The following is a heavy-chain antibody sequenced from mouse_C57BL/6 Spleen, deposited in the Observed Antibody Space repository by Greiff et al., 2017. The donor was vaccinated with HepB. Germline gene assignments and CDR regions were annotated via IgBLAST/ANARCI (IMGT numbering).Heavy chain of an antibody. CDR1: GFSLTSYG. J-gene: IGHJ4*01. CDR2: IWRGGST. V-gene: IGHV2-5*01. CDR3: ARYDYDEPYYAMDY. Sequence: VQRVESGPGLVQPSQSLSITCTVSGFSLTSYGVHWVRQSPGKGLEWLGVIWRGGSTDYNAAFMSRLSITKDNSKSQVFFKMNSLQADDTAIYYCARYDYDEPYYAMDYWGQGTSVTVSS. D-gene: IGHD2-4*01.